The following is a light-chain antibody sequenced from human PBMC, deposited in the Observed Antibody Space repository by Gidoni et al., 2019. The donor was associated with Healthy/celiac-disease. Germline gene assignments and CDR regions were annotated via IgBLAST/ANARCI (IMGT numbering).Light chain of an antibody. J-gene: IGKJ4*01. CDR1: QSVSSSY. CDR2: GAS. CDR3: QQYGSSRGLT. V-gene: IGKV3-20*01. Sequence: EIVLTQSPVTLSLSPGERATLSCRASQSVSSSYLAWYQQKPGQAPRLLIYGASSRATGSPDSFSGSGSGTDFTITISRLEPEDFAVYYCQQYGSSRGLTFGGGTKVEIK.